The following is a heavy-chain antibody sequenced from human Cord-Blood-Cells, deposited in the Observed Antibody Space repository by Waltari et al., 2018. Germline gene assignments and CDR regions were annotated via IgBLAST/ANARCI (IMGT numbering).Heavy chain of an antibody. V-gene: IGHV4-34*01. D-gene: IGHD3-9*01. J-gene: IGHJ4*02. CDR1: GGSFSGYY. CDR2: INHSGST. Sequence: QVQLQQWCAGLLKPSETLSPTCAVYGGSFSGYYWSWIRQPPGKGLEWIGEINHSGSTNYNPSLKSRVTISVDTSKNQFSLKLSSVTAADTAVYYCARGDDNFLTGFWYWGQGTLVTVSS. CDR3: ARGDDNFLTGFWY.